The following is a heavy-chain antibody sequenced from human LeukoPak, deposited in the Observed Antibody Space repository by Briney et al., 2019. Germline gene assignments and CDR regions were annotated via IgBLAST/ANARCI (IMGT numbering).Heavy chain of an antibody. CDR2: IWYDGSNK. CDR1: GFTFSSYG. Sequence: GGSLRLSCAASGFTFSSYGMHWVRQAPGKGLGWVAVIWYDGSNKYYADSVKGRFTISRDNSKNTLYLQMNSLRAEDTAVYYCARDRDGYDWSDLYGMDVWGQGTTVTVSS. J-gene: IGHJ6*02. CDR3: ARDRDGYDWSDLYGMDV. V-gene: IGHV3-33*01. D-gene: IGHD5-12*01.